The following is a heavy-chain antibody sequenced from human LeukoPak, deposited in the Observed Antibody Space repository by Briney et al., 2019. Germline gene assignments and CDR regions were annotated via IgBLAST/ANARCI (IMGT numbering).Heavy chain of an antibody. D-gene: IGHD2-2*01. Sequence: GGSLRLSCVTSGFTFSSSGVGWVRQAPGKGLEWLSYITSHTVTHYMDSVKGRFTISRDNAKNSLYLQMNSLREEDTAMYYCARGYCSDTSCHVARHLEYWGQGTLVTVSS. CDR1: GFTFSSSG. CDR3: ARGYCSDTSCHVARHLEY. J-gene: IGHJ4*02. V-gene: IGHV3-48*02. CDR2: ITSHTVT.